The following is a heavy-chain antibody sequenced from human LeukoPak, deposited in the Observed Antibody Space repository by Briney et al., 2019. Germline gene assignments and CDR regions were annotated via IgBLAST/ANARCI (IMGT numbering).Heavy chain of an antibody. J-gene: IGHJ4*02. CDR2: ISWNSGSI. D-gene: IGHD6-13*01. CDR3: AKDPDEAGYFDY. V-gene: IGHV3-9*01. Sequence: GGSLSLSCAAYGFTFDDYAMHWLRQAPGKGLEWFSGISWNSGSIGYADSVKGRFTISRDNAKNSLYLQMNSLRAEDTALYYCAKDPDEAGYFDYWGQGTLVTVSS. CDR1: GFTFDDYA.